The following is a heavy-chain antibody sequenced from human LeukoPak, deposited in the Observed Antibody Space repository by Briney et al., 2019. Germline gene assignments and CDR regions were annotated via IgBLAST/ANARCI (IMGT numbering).Heavy chain of an antibody. CDR1: GCTFNSYA. V-gene: IGHV3-23*01. CDR3: AKELWFGNYFDY. CDR2: ISDSGGST. Sequence: GASLRLSCTASGCTFNSYAMSWVRQAPGKGLEWVSDISDSGGSTYYADSVKRRFTISRDNSKNSLYLQMNSLRAEDTAVYYCAKELWFGNYFDYWGQGTLVTVSS. D-gene: IGHD5-18*01. J-gene: IGHJ4*02.